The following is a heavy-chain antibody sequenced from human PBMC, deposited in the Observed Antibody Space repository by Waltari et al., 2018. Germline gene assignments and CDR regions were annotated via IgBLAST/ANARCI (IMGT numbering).Heavy chain of an antibody. D-gene: IGHD4-4*01. CDR3: ARATELDY. CDR1: GLTFDRYT. Sequence: EVQLVESGGGLVTPGGSLSLSCAASGLTFDRYTMNWVRQAPGKGLEWLSSITSSSTYIYYADSVKGRFTISRDNAKSSLYLQMNSLRAEDTAVYYCARATELDYWGQGTLVTVSS. J-gene: IGHJ4*02. CDR2: ITSSSTYI. V-gene: IGHV3-21*01.